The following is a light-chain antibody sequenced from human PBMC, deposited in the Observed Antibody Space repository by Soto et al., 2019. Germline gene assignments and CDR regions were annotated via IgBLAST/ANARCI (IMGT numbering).Light chain of an antibody. Sequence: DIQMTQSPSSLSASVGYSVTITCLASQGVSDWVAWYQQKPGEAPKLLIYGSSSLLSGVPSRFSGTRSGTDFTLTISSLQPEDFATYYCQQANSYLWTFGQGTKV. J-gene: IGKJ1*01. CDR1: QGVSDW. CDR3: QQANSYLWT. CDR2: GSS. V-gene: IGKV1-12*01.